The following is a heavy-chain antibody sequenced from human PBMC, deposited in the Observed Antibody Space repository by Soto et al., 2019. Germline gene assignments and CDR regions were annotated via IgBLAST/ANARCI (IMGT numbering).Heavy chain of an antibody. J-gene: IGHJ6*02. CDR2: ISGSGGST. CDR1: GFTFSSYA. D-gene: IGHD3-10*01. CDR3: AKSGYGSGSYYATHYYYGMDV. V-gene: IGHV3-23*01. Sequence: AGSLRLSCAASGFTFSSYAMSWVRQAQGKGLEWVSAISGSGGSTYYADSVKGRFTISRDNSKNTLYLQMNSLRAEDTAVYYCAKSGYGSGSYYATHYYYGMDVWGQGTTVTVSS.